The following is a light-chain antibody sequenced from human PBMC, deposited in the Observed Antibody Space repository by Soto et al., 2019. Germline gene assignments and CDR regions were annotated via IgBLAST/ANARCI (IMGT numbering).Light chain of an antibody. V-gene: IGKV3-20*01. CDR3: QQYSNWPLIT. CDR2: SAS. J-gene: IGKJ5*01. Sequence: ERVLTQSPRTLSLSHGERATLYCRVGHSVSSSYLAWYQQKPGQAPRLLIYSASSRATGIPDRFSGSGSGTDYTLTISSLQSEDFAVYHCQQYSNWPLITFGQGTGLEIK. CDR1: HSVSSSY.